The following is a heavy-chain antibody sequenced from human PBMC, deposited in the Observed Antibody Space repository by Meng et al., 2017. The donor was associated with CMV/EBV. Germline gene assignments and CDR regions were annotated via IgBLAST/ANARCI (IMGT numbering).Heavy chain of an antibody. V-gene: IGHV3-30*02. CDR1: EFIFNYYG. CDR3: VGHQGGPREGVRLV. D-gene: IGHD3-10*01. CDR2: IDIDGTQR. Sequence: GESLKISCAAPEFIFNYYGMHWLRQAPGKGLEWLSFIDIDGTQRHNADIVWGRFIVSKDKSKNTVFLEMNSLRVGDTAVYYCVGHQGGPREGVRLVWGQGTQVTVSS. J-gene: IGHJ4*02.